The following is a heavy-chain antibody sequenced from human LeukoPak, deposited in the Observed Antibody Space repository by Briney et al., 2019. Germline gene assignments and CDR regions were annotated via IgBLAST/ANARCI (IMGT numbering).Heavy chain of an antibody. J-gene: IGHJ4*02. CDR1: GFTFDDYA. V-gene: IGHV3-9*03. CDR3: VKDMYSSGWYFFDY. Sequence: PGRSLRLSCAASGFTFDDYAMHWVRQAPGKGLEWVSGISWNSGSIGYADSVKGRFTISRDNAKNSLYLQMNSLRAEDMALYYCVKDMYSSGWYFFDYWGQGTLVTVSS. D-gene: IGHD6-19*01. CDR2: ISWNSGSI.